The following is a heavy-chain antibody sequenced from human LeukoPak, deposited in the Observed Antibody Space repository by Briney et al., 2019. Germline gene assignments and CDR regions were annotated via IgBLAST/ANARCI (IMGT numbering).Heavy chain of an antibody. CDR1: GYTFTSYD. Sequence: GASVKVSCKASGYTFTSYDINWVRQATGQGLEWMGWINPNSGNTGYAQKFQGRVTMTRNTSISTAYMELSSLRSEDTAVYYCARSFLKLELLPIDAFDIWGQGTMVTVSS. CDR2: INPNSGNT. J-gene: IGHJ3*02. CDR3: ARSFLKLELLPIDAFDI. D-gene: IGHD1-7*01. V-gene: IGHV1-8*01.